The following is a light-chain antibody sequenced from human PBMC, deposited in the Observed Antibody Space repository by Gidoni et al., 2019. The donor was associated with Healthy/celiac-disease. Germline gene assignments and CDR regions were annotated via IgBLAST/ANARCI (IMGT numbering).Light chain of an antibody. CDR1: QSVSSY. CDR2: DAS. V-gene: IGKV3-11*01. Sequence: EIVVTQFPAPLSLSPGERATLACRASQSVSSYLAWYQQKPGQAPRLLIYDASNRATGIPARFSGSGSGTDFTLTISSLEPEDFAVYYCQQRSNWPPTFGGXTKVEIK. CDR3: QQRSNWPPT. J-gene: IGKJ4*01.